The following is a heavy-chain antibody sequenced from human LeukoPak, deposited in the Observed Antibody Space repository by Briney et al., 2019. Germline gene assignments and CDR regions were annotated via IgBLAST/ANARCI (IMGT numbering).Heavy chain of an antibody. CDR2: ISWNSGTI. V-gene: IGHV3-9*01. CDR3: AKATGDGYSYGYGDY. D-gene: IGHD5-18*01. J-gene: IGHJ4*02. Sequence: GGSLRLSCAASGFTFDDHAMHWVRQAPGKGLEWVSGISWNSGTIGYADSVKGRFTISRDNAKNSLYLQMNSLRAEDTALYYCAKATGDGYSYGYGDYWGQGTLVTVSS. CDR1: GFTFDDHA.